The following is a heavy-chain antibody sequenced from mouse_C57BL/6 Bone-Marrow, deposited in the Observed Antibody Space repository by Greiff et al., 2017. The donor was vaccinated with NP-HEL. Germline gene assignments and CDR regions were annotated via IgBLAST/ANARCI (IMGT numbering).Heavy chain of an antibody. V-gene: IGHV4-1*01. CDR1: GIDFSRYW. Sequence: EVKLMESGGGLVQPGGSLKLSCAASGIDFSRYWMSWVRRAPGKGLEWIGEINPDSSTINYAPSLKDKFIISRDNAKNTLYLQMSKVRSEDTALYYCARLWYYGSSYGYYFDYWGQGTTLTVSS. J-gene: IGHJ2*01. D-gene: IGHD1-1*01. CDR2: INPDSSTI. CDR3: ARLWYYGSSYGYYFDY.